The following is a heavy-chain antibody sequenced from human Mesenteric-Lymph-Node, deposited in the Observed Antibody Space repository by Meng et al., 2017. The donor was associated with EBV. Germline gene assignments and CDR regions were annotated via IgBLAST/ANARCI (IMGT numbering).Heavy chain of an antibody. J-gene: IGHJ4*02. Sequence: EVQLVEFGGGLVKPGGSRRLSCAASGFTFSAYNMNWVRQAPGKGLEWVSSISSSGNYIYYADSVKGRFTISRDNAKNSLYLQMNSLRAEDTAVYYCARGDQMAFYWGQGTLVTVSS. CDR1: GFTFSAYN. CDR3: ARGDQMAFY. V-gene: IGHV3-21*01. D-gene: IGHD5-24*01. CDR2: ISSSGNYI.